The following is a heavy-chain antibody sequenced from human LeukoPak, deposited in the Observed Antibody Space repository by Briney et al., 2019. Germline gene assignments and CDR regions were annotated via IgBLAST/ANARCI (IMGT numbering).Heavy chain of an antibody. J-gene: IGHJ3*02. Sequence: GGSLRLSCAASGFTFSSYSMNWVRQAPGKGLEWVSSISSSSSYIYYADSVKGRFTISRDNAKNSLYLQMNSLRAEDTAVYYCAREKVDTAMVKNAFDIWGQGTMVTVSS. D-gene: IGHD5-18*01. CDR3: AREKVDTAMVKNAFDI. CDR1: GFTFSSYS. V-gene: IGHV3-21*01. CDR2: ISSSSSYI.